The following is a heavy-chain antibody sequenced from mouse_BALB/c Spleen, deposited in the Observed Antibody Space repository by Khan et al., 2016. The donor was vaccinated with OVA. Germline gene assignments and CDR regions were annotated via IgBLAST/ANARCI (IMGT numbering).Heavy chain of an antibody. CDR1: GYSITSDYA. CDR2: ISYSGSP. D-gene: IGHD6-1*01. J-gene: IGHJ2*01. CDR3: ARSRKAN. V-gene: IGHV3-2*02. Sequence: EVQLQESGPGLVKPSQSLSLTCTVTGYSITSDYAWYWIRQFPGNKLEWMGYISYSGSPSYTPSLKSRIPFTRDTSKHPFFLQLNSVTTEDTATYYCARSRKANWGQGTTLTVSS.